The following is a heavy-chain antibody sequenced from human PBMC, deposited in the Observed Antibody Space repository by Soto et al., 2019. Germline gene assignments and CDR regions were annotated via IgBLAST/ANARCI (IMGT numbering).Heavy chain of an antibody. Sequence: GGSLRLSCAASGFTFSSYSMNWVRQAPGKGLEWVSSISSSSSYIYYADSVKGRFTISRDNAKNSLYLQMNSLRAEDTTVYYWASSTTQYQLLSGAFDIGGQGTMFTVSS. CDR2: ISSSSSYI. CDR3: ASSTTQYQLLSGAFDI. V-gene: IGHV3-21*01. J-gene: IGHJ3*02. D-gene: IGHD2-2*01. CDR1: GFTFSSYS.